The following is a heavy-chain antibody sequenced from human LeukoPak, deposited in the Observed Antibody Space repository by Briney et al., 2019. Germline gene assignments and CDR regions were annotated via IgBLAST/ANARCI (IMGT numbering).Heavy chain of an antibody. CDR2: IYDSGNT. CDR1: GGPISSSSYY. V-gene: IGHV4-39*07. D-gene: IGHD2-15*01. J-gene: IGHJ4*02. Sequence: SETLSLTCTVSGGPISSSSYYWGWMRQPPGKGLEWIGSIYDSGNTYYNPSLKSRVTISLDTSKNQFSLKLNSVTAADTAVYYCARGIYSPDYWGPGTLVTISS. CDR3: ARGIYSPDY.